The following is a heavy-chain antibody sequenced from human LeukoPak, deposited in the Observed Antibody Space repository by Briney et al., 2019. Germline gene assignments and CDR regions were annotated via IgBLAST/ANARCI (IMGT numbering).Heavy chain of an antibody. V-gene: IGHV3-30*03. J-gene: IGHJ4*02. CDR2: ISEDGRNG. CDR3: VGGDFHY. D-gene: IGHD3-16*01. Sequence: GRSLRLACAASAFTFNTYPMHWARQAPGKGLEWVAVISEDGRNGYYLDSVKGRFTISRENSKKMLYLQMNSLRVDDTAVYYCVGGDFHYWGQGTLVTVSS. CDR1: AFTFNTYP.